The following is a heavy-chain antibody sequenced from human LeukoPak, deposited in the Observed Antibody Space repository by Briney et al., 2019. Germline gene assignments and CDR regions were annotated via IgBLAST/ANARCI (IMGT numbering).Heavy chain of an antibody. J-gene: IGHJ4*02. CDR2: INHSGST. V-gene: IGHV4-34*01. Sequence: PSETLSLTCAVYGGSFSGYYWSWIRQPPGKGLEWIGEINHSGSTNYNPSLKRRVTISVDTSKNQFSLKLSSVTAADTAVYYCARGEYSGYDYFDYWGQGTLVTVSS. CDR3: ARGEYSGYDYFDY. D-gene: IGHD5-12*01. CDR1: GGSFSGYY.